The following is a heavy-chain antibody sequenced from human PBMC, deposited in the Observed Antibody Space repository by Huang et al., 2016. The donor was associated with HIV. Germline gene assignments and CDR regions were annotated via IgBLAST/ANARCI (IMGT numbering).Heavy chain of an antibody. CDR3: ARGLWAMVEGSFYFDY. Sequence: QVQLQESGPGLVKPSQTLSLTCSVSGRSISSGGHYWSWIRQSPGRGLEWIGCIYYSGTARYTRSLKSRVSISVATSKNQFSLKLTSVTAADTAVYYCARGLWAMVEGSFYFDYWGQGTLVTVSS. V-gene: IGHV4-30-4*08. D-gene: IGHD5-18*01. CDR2: IYYSGTA. CDR1: GRSISSGGHY. J-gene: IGHJ4*02.